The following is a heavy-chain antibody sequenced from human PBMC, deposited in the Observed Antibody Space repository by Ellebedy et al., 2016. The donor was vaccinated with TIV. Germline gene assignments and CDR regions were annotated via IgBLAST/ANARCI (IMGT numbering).Heavy chain of an antibody. D-gene: IGHD3-22*01. CDR2: ISGSSATI. J-gene: IGHJ4*02. CDR1: GFSFSTYS. V-gene: IGHV3-48*01. Sequence: GESLKISCAASGFSFSTYSMNWVRQAPGKGLEWVSYISGSSATIYYADSVKGRFNISRDNAKNSLYPQMNSLRAEDTAVYYCARDAMIWIFDSWGQGTLVTVSS. CDR3: ARDAMIWIFDS.